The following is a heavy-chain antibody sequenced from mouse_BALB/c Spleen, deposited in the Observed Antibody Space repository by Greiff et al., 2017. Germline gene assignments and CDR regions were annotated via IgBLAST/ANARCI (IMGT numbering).Heavy chain of an antibody. D-gene: IGHD1-1*01. CDR2: IYPGSGNT. V-gene: IGHV1-77*01. Sequence: VQLQQSGAELARPGASVKLSCKASGYTFTDYYINWVKQRTGQGLEWIGEIYPGSGNTYYNEKFKGKATLTADKSSSTAYMQLSSLTSEDSAVYFCARSNYGSSYWYFDVWGAGTTVTVSS. CDR3: ARSNYGSSYWYFDV. CDR1: GYTFTDYY. J-gene: IGHJ1*01.